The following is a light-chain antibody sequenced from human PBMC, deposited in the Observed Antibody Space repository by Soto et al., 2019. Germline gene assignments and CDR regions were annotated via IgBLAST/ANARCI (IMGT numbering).Light chain of an antibody. J-gene: IGKJ1*01. CDR1: QSVSNN. V-gene: IGKV3-15*01. CDR2: GTS. CDR3: QQYNNWPPWT. Sequence: VMTQAPATLSVSPGERATLSCRASQSVSNNYLAWYQQKPGQAPRLLIFGTSTRATGIPARFSGSGSGTEFTLTISRLQSEDFAVYYCQQYNNWPPWTFGQGTKVDIK.